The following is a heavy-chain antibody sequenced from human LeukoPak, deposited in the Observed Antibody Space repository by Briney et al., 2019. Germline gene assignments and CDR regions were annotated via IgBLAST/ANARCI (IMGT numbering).Heavy chain of an antibody. D-gene: IGHD1-14*01. CDR2: IYASVSHT. V-gene: IGHV5-51*01. CDR1: GSPFTSHW. J-gene: IGHJ6*02. CDR3: AISYNTRWEGMDV. Sequence: PRGSLPISRQGSGSPFTSHWIGCGRLVPGKGLEWVGIIYASVSHTTCSPSYQGQVPISADKSISTAYLQWSSLKASDTAMYYCAISYNTRWEGMDVWGPGTTVTVSS.